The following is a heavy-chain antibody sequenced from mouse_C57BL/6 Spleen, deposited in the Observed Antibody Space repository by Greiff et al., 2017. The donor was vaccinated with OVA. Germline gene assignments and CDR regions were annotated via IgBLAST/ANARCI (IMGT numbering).Heavy chain of an antibody. CDR1: GYTFTSYW. D-gene: IGHD4-1*01. Sequence: VQLQQSGAELVMPGASVKLSCKASGYTFTSYWMPGVKQRPGQGLEWIGEIDPSDSYTNYNQKLKGKSTLTVDKSSSTAYMQLSSLTSEDSAVYYCARGLGLGFAYWGQGTLVTVSA. J-gene: IGHJ3*01. CDR3: ARGLGLGFAY. CDR2: IDPSDSYT. V-gene: IGHV1-69*01.